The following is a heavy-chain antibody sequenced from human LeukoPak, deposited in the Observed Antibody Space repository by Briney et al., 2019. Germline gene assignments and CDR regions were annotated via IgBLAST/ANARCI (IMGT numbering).Heavy chain of an antibody. V-gene: IGHV3-53*01. CDR2: IYSGGST. CDR3: ARGCTVAGTIGGYFDY. Sequence: GGSLTLSCAASGFTVSSNYMSWVRQAPGKGLEWVSDIYSGGSTYYADSVKGRFTISRDNSKNTLYLQMNTLRAEDTAVYYCARGCTVAGTIGGYFDYWGQGTLVTVSS. D-gene: IGHD6-19*01. J-gene: IGHJ4*02. CDR1: GFTVSSNY.